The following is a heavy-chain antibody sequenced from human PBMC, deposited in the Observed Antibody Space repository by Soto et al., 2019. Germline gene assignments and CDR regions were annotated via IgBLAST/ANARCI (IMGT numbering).Heavy chain of an antibody. Sequence: GSLRLSCAASGFSFSDSYMSWIRQAPGKGLEWVSYISRGGSVIYYADSVKGRFTISRDDAKNSLYLQMNSLRAEDTAIYYCASDSHAVDLGYWGQGTLVTVSS. D-gene: IGHD3-10*01. CDR2: ISRGGSVI. J-gene: IGHJ4*02. CDR1: GFSFSDSY. V-gene: IGHV3-11*01. CDR3: ASDSHAVDLGY.